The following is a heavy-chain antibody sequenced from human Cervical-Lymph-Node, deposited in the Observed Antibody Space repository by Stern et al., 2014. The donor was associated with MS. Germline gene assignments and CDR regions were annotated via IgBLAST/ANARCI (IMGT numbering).Heavy chain of an antibody. Sequence: QLQLQESGSGLVKPSQTLSLTCGVSGGSITSQGYAWSWLRQPPGKGLEWLGFSYHGGSAYYNPSLKSRVNIPVDSFKNQFSLKLDSVTAADTAVYFCARVGLYGDFDFWGQGTLVTVSS. D-gene: IGHD4-17*01. CDR3: ARVGLYGDFDF. J-gene: IGHJ4*02. V-gene: IGHV4-30-2*01. CDR1: GGSITSQGYA. CDR2: SYHGGSA.